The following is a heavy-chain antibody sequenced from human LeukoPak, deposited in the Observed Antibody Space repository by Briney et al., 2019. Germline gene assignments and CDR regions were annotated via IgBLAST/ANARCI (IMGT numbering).Heavy chain of an antibody. V-gene: IGHV1-18*01. CDR2: ISAYNGNS. CDR3: ARVGRWLQFTNAFDI. J-gene: IGHJ3*02. D-gene: IGHD5-24*01. CDR1: GYTFTSYG. Sequence: ASVKVSCKASGYTFTSYGISWVRQAPGQGLEWMGWISAYNGNSNYAQKLQGRVTMTTDTSTSTAYMELRSLRSDDTAVYYCARVGRWLQFTNAFDIWGQGTMVTVSS.